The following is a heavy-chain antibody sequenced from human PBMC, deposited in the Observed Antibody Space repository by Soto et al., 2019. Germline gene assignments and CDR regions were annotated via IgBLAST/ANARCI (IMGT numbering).Heavy chain of an antibody. CDR1: GFSLRNSGVG. V-gene: IGHV2-5*01. D-gene: IGHD5-18*01. CDR3: AHKLDTADWFDP. J-gene: IGHJ5*02. CDR2: IYWNDDK. Sequence: QTTLRESGPTLVKPTQTLTLTCIFSGFSLRNSGVGVVWIRQPPGKALEWVALIYWNDDKRYSPSLKSRLTITKDTSKNQVVLTMTNVDPVDTATYYCAHKLDTADWFDPWGQGTLVTVSS.